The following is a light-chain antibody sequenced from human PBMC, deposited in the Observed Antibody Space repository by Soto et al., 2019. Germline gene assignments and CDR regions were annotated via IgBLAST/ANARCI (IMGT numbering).Light chain of an antibody. CDR3: QQRTKWPSST. V-gene: IGKV3-11*01. CDR2: DAS. CDR1: QGVSSY. J-gene: IGKJ5*01. Sequence: EIVLTQSPATLSLSPGERATLSCRASQGVSSYLAWYQQKPGQAPRLLISDASNRATGIPARFSGSGSGTDFTLTISSLEPEDFAVYYCQQRTKWPSSTFGQGTRLEIK.